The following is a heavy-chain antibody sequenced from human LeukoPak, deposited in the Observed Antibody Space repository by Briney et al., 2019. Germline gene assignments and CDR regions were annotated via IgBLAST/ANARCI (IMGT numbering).Heavy chain of an antibody. D-gene: IGHD4-17*01. CDR3: AKHKDDHGDYYYMDV. CDR2: ISYDGSKK. Sequence: PGGSLRLSCAASGFTFSSYWMSWVRQAPGKGLEWVAFISYDGSKKYYGDSVKGRFTISRDNSKNTLHLQMNSLRAEDTAVFYCAKHKDDHGDYYYMDVWGKGTTVTVSS. CDR1: GFTFSSYW. V-gene: IGHV3-30*18. J-gene: IGHJ6*03.